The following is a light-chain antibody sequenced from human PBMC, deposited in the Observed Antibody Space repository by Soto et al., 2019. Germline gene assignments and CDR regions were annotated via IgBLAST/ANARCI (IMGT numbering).Light chain of an antibody. CDR2: GAS. Sequence: EIVLTQSPGTLSLSPGERATLSCRASQSVSSNNLAWYQQKPGQAPRLLIYGASRRATGIPDRFSGSGSGTDFTLTINGLESEDFAVYYCQQYGSSPSSFGPGTKVDIK. V-gene: IGKV3-20*01. J-gene: IGKJ3*01. CDR1: QSVSSNN. CDR3: QQYGSSPSS.